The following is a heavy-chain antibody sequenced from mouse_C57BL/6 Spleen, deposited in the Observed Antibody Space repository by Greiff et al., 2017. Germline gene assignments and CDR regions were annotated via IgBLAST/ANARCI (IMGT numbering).Heavy chain of an antibody. J-gene: IGHJ2*01. Sequence: QVQLQQPGAELVKPGASVKLSCKASGYTFTSYWMHWVKQRPGQGLEWIGMIHPNSGSTNYNEKFKSKATLTVDKSSSTAYMQLSSLTSEDSAVYYCARSGSSCYPLPFDYWGQGTTLTVSS. D-gene: IGHD3-2*02. CDR1: GYTFTSYW. CDR2: IHPNSGST. V-gene: IGHV1-64*01. CDR3: ARSGSSCYPLPFDY.